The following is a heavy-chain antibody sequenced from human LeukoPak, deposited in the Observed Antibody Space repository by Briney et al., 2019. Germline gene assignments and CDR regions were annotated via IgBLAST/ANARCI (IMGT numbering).Heavy chain of an antibody. CDR1: GFTFSSYA. D-gene: IGHD6-13*01. J-gene: IGHJ5*02. CDR2: ISYDGSNK. Sequence: GGTLRLSCAASGFTFSSYAMHWVRQAPGKGLEWLAVISYDGSNKYYADSVKGRFTISRDNSKNTLFLQMNSLRPEDTAVFYCARGDKQLVFNRNKGGFDPWGQGTLVTVSS. CDR3: ARGDKQLVFNRNKGGFDP. V-gene: IGHV3-30*04.